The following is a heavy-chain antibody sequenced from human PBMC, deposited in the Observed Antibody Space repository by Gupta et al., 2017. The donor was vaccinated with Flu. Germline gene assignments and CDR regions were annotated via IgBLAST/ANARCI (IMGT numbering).Heavy chain of an antibody. Sequence: WMSWVRQAPGKGLEWVANIKQDGSEKYYVDSVKGRFTISRDNAKNSLYLQMNSLRAEDTAVYYCARDGPSDYWGQGTLVTVSS. CDR3: ARDGPSDY. CDR1: W. J-gene: IGHJ4*02. CDR2: IKQDGSEK. V-gene: IGHV3-7*01.